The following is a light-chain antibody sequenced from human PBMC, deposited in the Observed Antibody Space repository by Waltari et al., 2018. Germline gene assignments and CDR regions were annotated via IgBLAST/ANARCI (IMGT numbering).Light chain of an antibody. CDR2: SYD. CDR1: HSNIGSTT. Sequence: QSVLTQPPSASGTPGQRVVISCSGSHSNIGSTTVNLYQKFPGTAPKPLIYSYDQRPSGVPDLFACSRSGTSVSLAISGLQSEDEAVYFCTAWDDSLRGRVFGGGTTLTVL. CDR3: TAWDDSLRGRV. V-gene: IGLV1-44*01. J-gene: IGLJ3*02.